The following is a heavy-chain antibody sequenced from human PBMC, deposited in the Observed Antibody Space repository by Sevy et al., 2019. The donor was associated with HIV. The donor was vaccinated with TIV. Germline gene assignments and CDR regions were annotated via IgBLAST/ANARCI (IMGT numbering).Heavy chain of an antibody. CDR2: INHSGST. V-gene: IGHV4-34*01. J-gene: IGHJ4*02. Sequence: LESLSLTCAVYGGSFSGYYWSWIRQPPGKGLEWIGEINHSGSTNYNPSIKSRVTISVDTSKNQFSLKLSSVTAADTAVYYCARFGLELTSSSYFDYWGQGTLVTVSS. CDR3: ARFGLELTSSSYFDY. CDR1: GGSFSGYY. D-gene: IGHD1-7*01.